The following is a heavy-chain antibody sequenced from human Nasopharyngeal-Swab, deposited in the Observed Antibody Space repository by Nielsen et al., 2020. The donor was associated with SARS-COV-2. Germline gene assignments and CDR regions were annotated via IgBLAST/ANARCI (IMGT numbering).Heavy chain of an antibody. V-gene: IGHV1-69*13. CDR3: ARGDIISVAGTGYYYYYYMDV. J-gene: IGHJ6*03. Sequence: SVKVSCKASGGTFSSYAISWVRQAPGQGLEWMGGIIPIFGTANYAQKFQGRVTITADESTSTAYMELSSLRSEDTAVYYCARGDIISVAGTGYYYYYYMDVWGKGTTVTVSS. D-gene: IGHD6-19*01. CDR1: GGTFSSYA. CDR2: IIPIFGTA.